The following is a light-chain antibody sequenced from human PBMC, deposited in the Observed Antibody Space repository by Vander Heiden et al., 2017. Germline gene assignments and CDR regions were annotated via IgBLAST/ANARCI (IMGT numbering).Light chain of an antibody. CDR3: QSADSSGTSV. V-gene: IGLV3-25*03. J-gene: IGLJ3*02. CDR1: ALPKQY. Sequence: SYELTQRPSLSVSPRQTARITCSGDALPKQYAYWYQQKPGQAPVLVIYKDSERPSGIPERFSGSSSGTTVTLTISGVQAEDEADYYCQSADSSGTSVFGGGTKLTVL. CDR2: KDS.